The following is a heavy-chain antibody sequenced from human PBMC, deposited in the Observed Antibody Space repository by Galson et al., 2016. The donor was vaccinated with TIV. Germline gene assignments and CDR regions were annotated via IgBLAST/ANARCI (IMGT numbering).Heavy chain of an antibody. J-gene: IGHJ3*01. V-gene: IGHV3-48*03. Sequence: SLRLSCAASGFAVSSYEMNWVRQAPGKGLEWLSYIGRGANFRDYSDSVKGRFTISRGNAKNSLYLQMNSLRGEDTALYYCAKAKSIFGVVPHRAFDVWGQGTTVTVSS. CDR2: IGRGANFR. D-gene: IGHD3-3*01. CDR3: AKAKSIFGVVPHRAFDV. CDR1: GFAVSSYE.